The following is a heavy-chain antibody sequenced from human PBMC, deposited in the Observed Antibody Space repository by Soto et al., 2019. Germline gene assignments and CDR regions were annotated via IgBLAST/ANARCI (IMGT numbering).Heavy chain of an antibody. CDR3: TRDMGTGTPFDP. D-gene: IGHD1-1*01. Sequence: VQLVESGGGLVEPGGSLRLSCAASGFSLSNVWMDWVRQAPGKGLEWVGRIKSKSDGGTTDCAAPGKGRFTISRDDSQNTLYLQMNSLKIEDTAVYYCTRDMGTGTPFDPWGQGTLVTVSS. V-gene: IGHV3-15*07. CDR1: GFSLSNVW. CDR2: IKSKSDGGTT. J-gene: IGHJ5*02.